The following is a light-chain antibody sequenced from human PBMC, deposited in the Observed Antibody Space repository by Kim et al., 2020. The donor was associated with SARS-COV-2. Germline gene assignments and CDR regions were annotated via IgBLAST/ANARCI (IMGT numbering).Light chain of an antibody. CDR2: GTS. CDR1: QFISSSS. J-gene: IGKJ2*01. V-gene: IGKV3-20*01. Sequence: SPGASATLSCRANQFISSSSLAWYQQRPGQAPRLLLYGTSSRATGIPDRFSGSESATDFTLTVSRLEPEDSGVYYCQYYGRSWYTFGQGTKLEI. CDR3: QYYGRSWYT.